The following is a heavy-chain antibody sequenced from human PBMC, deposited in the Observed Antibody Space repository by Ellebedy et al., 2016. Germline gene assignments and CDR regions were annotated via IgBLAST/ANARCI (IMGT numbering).Heavy chain of an antibody. D-gene: IGHD3-22*01. Sequence: GESLKISCAASGFTFSTYAMTWVRQAPGKGLEWVSSITSSGVTTYYADSVKGRFTISRDDSKTTLYLQMNSLRTDDTAVYYCAKDFEGAYYYDEGFDPWGQGTLVTVSS. J-gene: IGHJ5*02. CDR3: AKDFEGAYYYDEGFDP. CDR1: GFTFSTYA. V-gene: IGHV3-23*01. CDR2: ITSSGVTT.